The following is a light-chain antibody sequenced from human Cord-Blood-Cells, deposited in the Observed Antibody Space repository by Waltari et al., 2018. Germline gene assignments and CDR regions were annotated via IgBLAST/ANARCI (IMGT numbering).Light chain of an antibody. V-gene: IGKV3-20*01. CDR2: GAS. CDR1: QSVSSSY. Sequence: EIVLTQSPGPLSLSPGERAPLSCRARQSVSSSYLAWYQQKPGQAPRLLIYGASSRATGIPDRFSGSGSGTDFTLTISRLEPEDFAVYYCQQYGSSPLTFGGGTKVEIK. J-gene: IGKJ4*01. CDR3: QQYGSSPLT.